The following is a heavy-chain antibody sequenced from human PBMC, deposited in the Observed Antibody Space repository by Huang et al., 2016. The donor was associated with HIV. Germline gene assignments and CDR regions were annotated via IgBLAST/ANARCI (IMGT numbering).Heavy chain of an antibody. CDR2: IIPTRGKA. CDR1: GGSFRNFA. D-gene: IGHD3-22*01. V-gene: IGHV1-69*01. J-gene: IGHJ4*02. CDR3: ATVDYYDTSGPQRGYFDN. Sequence: QVQLVQSGAEVKKPGSSVKVSCKASGGSFRNFALGWVRQAPGQGLEGRGGIIPTRGKANYAKKFQGRVTIIADESTSTAYMELSSLRSEDTAVYYCATVDYYDTSGPQRGYFDNWGQGTLVTVSS.